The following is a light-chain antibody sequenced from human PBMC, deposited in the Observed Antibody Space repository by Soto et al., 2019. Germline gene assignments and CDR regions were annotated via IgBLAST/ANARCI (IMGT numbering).Light chain of an antibody. CDR2: DAS. CDR3: QQYNSDSRT. V-gene: IGKV1-5*01. Sequence: DIQMTQSPSTLSASVGDRVTITCRASQSISTWLAWYQQKPGNAPKLLIFDASNLESGVPSRFSGSGSGTEFTLTIDSLQPDDFATYYCQQYNSDSRTFGQGTEWDIK. CDR1: QSISTW. J-gene: IGKJ1*01.